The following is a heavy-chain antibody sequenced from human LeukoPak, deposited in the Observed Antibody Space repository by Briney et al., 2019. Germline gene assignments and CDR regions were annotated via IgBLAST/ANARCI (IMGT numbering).Heavy chain of an antibody. CDR3: AGPPDYGYYLNWFDP. D-gene: IGHD4-17*01. V-gene: IGHV3-53*01. CDR2: IYSGGST. CDR1: VFTVSSNY. Sequence: HSGGSLRLSCAASVFTVSSNYMSWVRQAPGKGLEWVSVIYSGGSTYYADSVKGRFTISRDNSKNTLYLQMSSLRAEDTAVYYCAGPPDYGYYLNWFDPWGQGTLVTVSS. J-gene: IGHJ5*02.